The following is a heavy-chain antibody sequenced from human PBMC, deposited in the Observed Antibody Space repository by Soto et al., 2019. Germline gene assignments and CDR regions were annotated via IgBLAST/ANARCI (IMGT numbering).Heavy chain of an antibody. V-gene: IGHV3-11*01. D-gene: IGHD3-3*01. CDR1: GFTFSDYY. CDR3: ARDGVTYYDFCSGYNPRSGMDV. J-gene: IGHJ6*02. Sequence: GGSLRLSCAASGFTFSDYYMSWIRQAPGKGLEWVSYISSSGSTIYYADSVKGRFTISRDNAKNSLYLQMNSLRAEDTAVYYCARDGVTYYDFCSGYNPRSGMDVWGQGTTVTVSS. CDR2: ISSSGSTI.